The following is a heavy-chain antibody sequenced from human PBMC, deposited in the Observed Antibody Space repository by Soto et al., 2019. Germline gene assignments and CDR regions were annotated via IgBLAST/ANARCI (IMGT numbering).Heavy chain of an antibody. V-gene: IGHV3-7*01. CDR1: GFTFSSYW. Sequence: GGSLRLSCAASGFTFSSYWMSWVRQAPGKGLEWVANIKQDGSEKYYVDSVKGRFTISRDNAKNSLYLQMNSLRAEDTAVYYCASTGTRYYYYYMDVWGKGTTVTVSS. CDR3: ASTGTRYYYYYMDV. J-gene: IGHJ6*03. D-gene: IGHD1-1*01. CDR2: IKQDGSEK.